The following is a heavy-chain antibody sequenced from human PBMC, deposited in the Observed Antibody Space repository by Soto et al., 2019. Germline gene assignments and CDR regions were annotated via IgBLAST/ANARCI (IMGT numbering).Heavy chain of an antibody. CDR1: GFTFSSYA. CDR3: AKEIGSCSSTSCHNYYYYGMDV. V-gene: IGHV3-23*01. J-gene: IGHJ6*02. D-gene: IGHD2-2*02. Sequence: EVQLLDSGGGLVQPGGSLRLSCAASGFTFSSYAMSWVRQAPGKGLEWVSAISGSGGSTYYADSVKGRFTISRDNSKNTLYLQMNSLRAEDTAVYRCAKEIGSCSSTSCHNYYYYGMDVWGQGTMVTVSS. CDR2: ISGSGGST.